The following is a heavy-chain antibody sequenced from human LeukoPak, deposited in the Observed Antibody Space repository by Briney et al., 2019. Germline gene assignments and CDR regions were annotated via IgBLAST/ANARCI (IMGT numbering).Heavy chain of an antibody. CDR2: ISYDGSNK. V-gene: IGHV3-30-3*01. Sequence: GGSLRLSCAASGFTFSSYAMHWVRQAPGKGREWVAVISYDGSNKYYADSAKGRFTISRDNSKNTLYLQMNSLRAEDTAVYYCARERCSSTSCASPFDPWGQGTLVTVSS. CDR3: ARERCSSTSCASPFDP. J-gene: IGHJ5*02. D-gene: IGHD2-2*01. CDR1: GFTFSSYA.